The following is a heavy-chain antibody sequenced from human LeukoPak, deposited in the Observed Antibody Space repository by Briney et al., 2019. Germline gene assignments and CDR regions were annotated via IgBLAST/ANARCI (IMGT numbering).Heavy chain of an antibody. CDR1: GGSFSGYY. J-gene: IGHJ6*03. V-gene: IGHV4-34*01. CDR2: INHSGST. CDR3: ARGSGGVVPAVTPDYYMDV. D-gene: IGHD2-2*01. Sequence: EPLSLTCAVYGGSFSGYYWSWIRQPPGKGLEWIGEINHSGSTNYNPSLKSRVTISVDTSKNQFSLKLSSVTAADTAVYYCARGSGGVVPAVTPDYYMDVWGKGTTATVSS.